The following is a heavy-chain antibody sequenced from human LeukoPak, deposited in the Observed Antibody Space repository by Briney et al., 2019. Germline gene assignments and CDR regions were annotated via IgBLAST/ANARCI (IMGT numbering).Heavy chain of an antibody. CDR3: ARLGGSYQSYYYYYYMDV. Sequence: SETLSLTCAVYGGSFSGYYWSWIRQPPGKGLEWIGYIYYSGSTNYNPSLKSRVTISVDTSKNQFSLKLSSVTAADTAVYYCARLGGSYQSYYYYYYMDVWGKGTTVTISS. V-gene: IGHV4-59*01. CDR1: GGSFSGYY. CDR2: IYYSGST. J-gene: IGHJ6*03. D-gene: IGHD1-26*01.